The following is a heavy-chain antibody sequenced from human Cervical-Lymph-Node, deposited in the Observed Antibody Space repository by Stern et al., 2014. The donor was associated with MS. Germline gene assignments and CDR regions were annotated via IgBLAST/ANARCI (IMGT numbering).Heavy chain of an antibody. V-gene: IGHV1-18*01. CDR3: ATFTSAAGTFNH. J-gene: IGHJ4*02. D-gene: IGHD6-13*01. Sequence: QVQLVQSGGEVKKPGASVKVSCKASGYNTTSYGFTWVRQAPGQGLEWMGWISSYNGNTNYAQKFQGRVTMTTDTSTSTAYMEVRSLRSDDTAVYCCATFTSAAGTFNHWGQGTLVTVSS. CDR1: GYNTTSYG. CDR2: ISSYNGNT.